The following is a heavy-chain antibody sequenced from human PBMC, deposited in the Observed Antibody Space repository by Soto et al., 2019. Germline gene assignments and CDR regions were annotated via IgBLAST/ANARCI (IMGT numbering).Heavy chain of an antibody. J-gene: IGHJ4*02. Sequence: SETLSLTCTVSGGSISSYYWSWIRQPPGKGLEWIGYIYYSGSTNYNPSLKSRVTISVDTSKNQFSLKLSSVTAADTAVYYCARWGYSGYEAKFDYWGQGTLVTVSS. V-gene: IGHV4-59*08. CDR3: ARWGYSGYEAKFDY. CDR1: GGSISSYY. D-gene: IGHD5-12*01. CDR2: IYYSGST.